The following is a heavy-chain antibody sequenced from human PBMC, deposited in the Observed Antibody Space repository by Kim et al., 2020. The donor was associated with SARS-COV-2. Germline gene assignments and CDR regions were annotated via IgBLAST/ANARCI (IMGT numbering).Heavy chain of an antibody. J-gene: IGHJ5*01. CDR1: GASVTSPNYV. V-gene: IGHV4-31*03. CDR2: IYYGGST. Sequence: SETLSLTCTVSGASVTSPNYVWNWIRQHPGKDLEWIGYIYYGGSTHYNPSLKSRSTMSIDTSKNQFSLIVNSVTAADTAVFYCASAHKRLWWFSNILAPNWFDSWGQGTLVTVSS. CDR3: ASAHKRLWWFSNILAPNWFDS. D-gene: IGHD2-21*01.